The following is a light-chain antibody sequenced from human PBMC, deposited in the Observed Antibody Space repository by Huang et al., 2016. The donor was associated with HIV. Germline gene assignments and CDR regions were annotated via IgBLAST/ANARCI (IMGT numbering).Light chain of an antibody. Sequence: EIVLTQSPATLSLSPGEGATLSCRASQSIGSYLAWYQQKPGQAPRLLSYDATVSATGIPARFSGRGSGTDFTLTISSLEPEDFAVYYCQQRNNWPPWTFGQGTKV. J-gene: IGKJ1*01. V-gene: IGKV3-11*01. CDR1: QSIGSY. CDR3: QQRNNWPPWT. CDR2: DAT.